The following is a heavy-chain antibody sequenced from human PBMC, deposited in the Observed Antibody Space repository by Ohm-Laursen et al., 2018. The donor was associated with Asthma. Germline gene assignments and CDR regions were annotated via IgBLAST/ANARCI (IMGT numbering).Heavy chain of an antibody. Sequence: SLRLSCAASGFTFSDYFMHWVRQGPGEGLVWISHLFPDGRRTNYADSVKGRFTISRDDAQNTVYLQMNSLRVDDTAVYYCARGNVEGLLWGQGTLVTVSS. CDR2: LFPDGRRT. CDR3: ARGNVEGLL. J-gene: IGHJ4*02. CDR1: GFTFSDYF. D-gene: IGHD5-24*01. V-gene: IGHV3-74*01.